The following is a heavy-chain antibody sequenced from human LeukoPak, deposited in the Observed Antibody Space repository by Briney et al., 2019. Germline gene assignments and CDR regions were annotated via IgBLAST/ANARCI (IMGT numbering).Heavy chain of an antibody. CDR1: GFTFSSYA. D-gene: IGHD3-10*01. J-gene: IGHJ4*02. V-gene: IGHV3-23*01. CDR3: AKLTSDTMVRGVTTDY. CDR2: ITANGGGT. Sequence: GGSQSLFCAASGFTFSSYAMSWVRQAPGKGLEWVSSITANGGGTYYADSVKGRFSISRDNSRNTLYLQVTSLRAEDTAVYYCAKLTSDTMVRGVTTDYWGQGPVITVSS.